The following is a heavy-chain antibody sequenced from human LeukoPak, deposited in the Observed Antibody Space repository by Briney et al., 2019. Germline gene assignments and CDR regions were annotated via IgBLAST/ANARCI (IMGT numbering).Heavy chain of an antibody. V-gene: IGHV3-21*01. CDR1: GFTFSTYS. D-gene: IGHD3-10*01. CDR3: ARGSTDYGSGSEADY. Sequence: GGSLRLSCAVSGFTFSTYSMNWVRQAPGKGLEWVSSISSSSSYLYYADSVKGRFTISRDNVKYSLYLHMDGLRVEDTAVYYCARGSTDYGSGSEADYWGQGTLVTVSS. CDR2: ISSSSSYL. J-gene: IGHJ4*02.